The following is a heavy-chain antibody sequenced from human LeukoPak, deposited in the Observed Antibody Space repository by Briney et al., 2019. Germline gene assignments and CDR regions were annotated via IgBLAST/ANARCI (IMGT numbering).Heavy chain of an antibody. D-gene: IGHD4-17*01. CDR2: INPNSGDT. CDR1: GYSFTGYY. J-gene: IGHJ4*02. CDR3: ASTAEYGDYQGY. Sequence: ASVKVSCKASGYSFTGYYMHWVRQAPGQGLEWMGWINPNSGDTKYAQKFQGRVTMTRDMSTSTVYMELSSLRSEDTAVYYCASTAEYGDYQGYWGQGTLVTVSS. V-gene: IGHV1-2*02.